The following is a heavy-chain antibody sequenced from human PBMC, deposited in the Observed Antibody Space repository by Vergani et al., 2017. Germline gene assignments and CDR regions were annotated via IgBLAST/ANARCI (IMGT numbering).Heavy chain of an antibody. J-gene: IGHJ6*02. CDR1: GYTFTSYY. V-gene: IGHV1-46*01. CDR2: INPSGGST. Sequence: QVQLVQSGAEVKKPGASVKVSCKASGYTFTSYYMHWVRQAPGQGLEWMGIINPSGGSTSYAQKFQGRVTMTRDTSTSTVYMELSSLRSEDTAVYYGARRGGSGSYGYYYYGMDVWGQGTTVTVSS. D-gene: IGHD3-10*01. CDR3: ARRGGSGSYGYYYYGMDV.